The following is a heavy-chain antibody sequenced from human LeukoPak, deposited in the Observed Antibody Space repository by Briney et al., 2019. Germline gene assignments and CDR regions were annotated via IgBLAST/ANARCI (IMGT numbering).Heavy chain of an antibody. Sequence: SETLSLTCTVSGGSISSYYWSWIRQPPGKGLEWIGYIYYSGSTNYNPSLKSRVTISVDTSKNQFSLKLSSVTAADTAVYYCASTPYYDFSSGYPPLAFDIWGQGTMVTVSS. CDR1: GGSISSYY. V-gene: IGHV4-59*01. J-gene: IGHJ3*02. CDR2: IYYSGST. D-gene: IGHD3-3*01. CDR3: ASTPYYDFSSGYPPLAFDI.